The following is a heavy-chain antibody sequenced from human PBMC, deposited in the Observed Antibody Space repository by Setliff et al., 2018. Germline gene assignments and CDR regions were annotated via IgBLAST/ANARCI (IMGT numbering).Heavy chain of an antibody. V-gene: IGHV3-30*01. J-gene: IGHJ5*02. CDR2: TSYDGINK. CDR1: GFIFSSEY. Sequence: GGSLRLSCAASGFIFSSEYMNWVRQAPGKGLEWVAVTSYDGINKYYAESVQGRFTISRDNSKNTLYLQMNSLRLEDTAVYYCLVAYTSSWYSSGFDPWGQGTLVTVSS. D-gene: IGHD6-13*01. CDR3: LVAYTSSWYSSGFDP.